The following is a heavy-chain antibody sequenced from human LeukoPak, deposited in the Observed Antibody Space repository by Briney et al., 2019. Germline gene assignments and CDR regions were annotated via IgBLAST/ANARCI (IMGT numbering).Heavy chain of an antibody. CDR1: GGSIRSYY. V-gene: IGHV4-59*12. Sequence: SETLSLICTVSGGSIRSYYWSWIRQAPGKGLEWIGNIYYSGSTNYNPSLKSRVTVSVDTSKNQFSLKLSSVTAADTAVYYCVTEPGYCTGGRCYGGWFDPWGQGTLVTVSS. CDR2: IYYSGST. J-gene: IGHJ5*02. D-gene: IGHD2-15*01. CDR3: VTEPGYCTGGRCYGGWFDP.